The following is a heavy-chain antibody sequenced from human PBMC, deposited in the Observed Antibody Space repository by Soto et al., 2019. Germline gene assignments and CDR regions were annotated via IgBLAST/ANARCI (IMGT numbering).Heavy chain of an antibody. Sequence: GAAVKVSFKASGYTFTSYGISWVRQAPGQGLEWMGWISAYNGNTNYAQKLQGRVTMTTDTSTSTAYMELRSLRSDDTAVYYCARDRCSGGSCFPPDAFDIWGQGTMVTVSS. V-gene: IGHV1-18*01. J-gene: IGHJ3*02. CDR2: ISAYNGNT. CDR1: GYTFTSYG. D-gene: IGHD2-15*01. CDR3: ARDRCSGGSCFPPDAFDI.